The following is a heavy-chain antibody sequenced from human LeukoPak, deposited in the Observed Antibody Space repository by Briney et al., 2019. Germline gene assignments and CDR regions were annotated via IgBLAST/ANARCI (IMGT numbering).Heavy chain of an antibody. D-gene: IGHD3-9*01. Sequence: SETLSLNCSVCGGSISSYYWSWIPQPPGKGLERIGFIYYCGRTYYNPSLKSPVTISVYTSTPQCSPQLSSVTAADTAVYYCAREPRHYDILTGYPLYYFDYWGQGTLVTVSS. CDR1: GGSISSYY. J-gene: IGHJ4*02. V-gene: IGHV4-59*01. CDR2: IYYCGRT. CDR3: AREPRHYDILTGYPLYYFDY.